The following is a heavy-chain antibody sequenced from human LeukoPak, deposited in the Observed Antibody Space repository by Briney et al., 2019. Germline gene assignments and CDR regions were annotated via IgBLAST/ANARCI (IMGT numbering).Heavy chain of an antibody. CDR2: ISGGGVRT. J-gene: IGHJ4*02. Sequence: GGSLRLSCAASGFTLSSYAMSWVRQAPGKGLEWVSVISGGGVRTFYADSVKGRFTISRDNSKNTLYLQMNSLRAEDTAVYFCAKFGDILTGYPYYFDYWGQGTLVTLSS. CDR3: AKFGDILTGYPYYFDY. V-gene: IGHV3-23*01. CDR1: GFTLSSYA. D-gene: IGHD3-9*01.